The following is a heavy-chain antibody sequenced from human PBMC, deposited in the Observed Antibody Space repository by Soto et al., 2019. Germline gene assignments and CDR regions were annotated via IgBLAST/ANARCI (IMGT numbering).Heavy chain of an antibody. D-gene: IGHD3-22*01. CDR1: GYTFTSYA. J-gene: IGHJ6*02. CDR2: INAGNGNT. Sequence: GASVKVSCKASGYTFTSYAMHWVRHAPGQRLEWMGWINAGNGNTKYSQKFQGRVTTTRDTSASTAYMELSSLRSEDTAVYYCASVPTPPYYYDSSGPTYGMDVWGQGTTVTV. CDR3: ASVPTPPYYYDSSGPTYGMDV. V-gene: IGHV1-3*01.